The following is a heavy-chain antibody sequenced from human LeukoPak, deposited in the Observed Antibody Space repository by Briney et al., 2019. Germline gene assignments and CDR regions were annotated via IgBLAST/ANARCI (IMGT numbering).Heavy chain of an antibody. CDR2: IKQDGSEK. CDR3: ARVEFEVPAAMYQAVYYFDY. V-gene: IGHV3-7*03. D-gene: IGHD2-2*01. CDR1: GFTLSSYW. J-gene: IGHJ4*02. Sequence: PGGSLRLSSAASGFTLSSYWMSWVRQAPGKGLEWVANIKQDGSEKYYVDSVKGRFTISRDNAKNSLYLQMNSLRAEDTAVYYCARVEFEVPAAMYQAVYYFDYWGQGTLVTVSS.